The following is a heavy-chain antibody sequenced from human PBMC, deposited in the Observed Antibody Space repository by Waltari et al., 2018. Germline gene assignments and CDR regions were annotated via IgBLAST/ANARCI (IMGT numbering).Heavy chain of an antibody. J-gene: IGHJ6*02. CDR1: W. Sequence: WMYWVREVRGKGLVCVSAIISDGGRTRYAESVKGRFTISRDNAKNTLYLQMNSLRADDTAVYYCASHRPGGYGMDVWGHGTTVTVSS. V-gene: IGHV3-74*01. D-gene: IGHD2-15*01. CDR3: ASHRPGGYGMDV. CDR2: IISDGGRT.